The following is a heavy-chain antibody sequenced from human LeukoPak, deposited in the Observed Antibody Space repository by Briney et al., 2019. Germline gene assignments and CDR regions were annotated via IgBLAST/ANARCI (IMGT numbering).Heavy chain of an antibody. J-gene: IGHJ5*02. CDR3: ARELRVTPRVDP. CDR1: GYTFTGYY. CDR2: INPNSGGT. Sequence: ASVKVSCKASGYTFTGYYMHWVRQAPEQGLEWMGWINPNSGGTNYAQKFQGRVTMTRDTSISTAYMELSRLRSDDTAVYYCARELRVTPRVDPWGQGTLVTVSS. D-gene: IGHD2-15*01. V-gene: IGHV1-2*02.